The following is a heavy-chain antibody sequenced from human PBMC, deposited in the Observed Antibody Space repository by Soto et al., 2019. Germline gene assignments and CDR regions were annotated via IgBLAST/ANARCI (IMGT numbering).Heavy chain of an antibody. CDR1: GFTFSSYS. Sequence: GGSLRLSCAASGFTFSSYSMTWVRQAPGKGLEWVSSITSSSGTTYYADSVKGRFTISRDNSKNTLYLQMNSLRAEDTAVYYCARGYLWGVVVPAAMSYYGMDVWGQGTTGTVS. D-gene: IGHD2-2*01. CDR3: ARGYLWGVVVPAAMSYYGMDV. V-gene: IGHV3-48*01. J-gene: IGHJ6*02. CDR2: ITSSSGTT.